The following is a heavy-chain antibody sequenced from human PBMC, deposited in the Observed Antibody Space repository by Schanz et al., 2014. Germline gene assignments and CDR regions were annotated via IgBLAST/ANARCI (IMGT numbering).Heavy chain of an antibody. CDR3: ARDGGGD. CDR1: GYTFTNHY. CDR2: ISPSSGGT. J-gene: IGHJ4*02. V-gene: IGHV1-2*06. Sequence: QVQLVQSGAEVKKPGASVKVSCKASGYTFTNHYLHWVRQAPGQGLEWMGRISPSSGGTDYAQKFQGRVTMTRDTSISTAYMELSRPTSDDTAVYYCARDGGGDWGQGTLVTVSS.